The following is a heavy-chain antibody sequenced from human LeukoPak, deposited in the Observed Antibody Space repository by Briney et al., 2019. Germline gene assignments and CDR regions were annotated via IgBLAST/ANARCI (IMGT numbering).Heavy chain of an antibody. D-gene: IGHD3-22*01. J-gene: IGHJ4*02. Sequence: SETLSLTCAVSGGSISSYYWSWIRQPPGKGLEWIGYIYYSGSTNYNPSLKSRVTISVDTSKNQFSLKLSSVTAADTAVYYCARAEYYYDSSGYLYWGQGTLVTVSS. V-gene: IGHV4-59*01. CDR2: IYYSGST. CDR3: ARAEYYYDSSGYLY. CDR1: GGSISSYY.